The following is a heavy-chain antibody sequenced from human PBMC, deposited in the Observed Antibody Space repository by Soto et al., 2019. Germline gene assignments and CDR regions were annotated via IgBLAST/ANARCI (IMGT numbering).Heavy chain of an antibody. CDR3: ARVSGHKNSRGDF. J-gene: IGHJ4*02. Sequence: QVRLVQSGAEVRRPWASVTVSCKASGYTFTHYFIHWVRRAPGKCLEWMGYINPKSGDTNYSQTFRGRVSMTVDPSTGTASVGLSCLKSEDTAVYFCARVSGHKNSRGDFWGQGTPITVSS. CDR1: GYTFTHYF. CDR2: INPKSGDT. D-gene: IGHD2-21*01. V-gene: IGHV1-2*02.